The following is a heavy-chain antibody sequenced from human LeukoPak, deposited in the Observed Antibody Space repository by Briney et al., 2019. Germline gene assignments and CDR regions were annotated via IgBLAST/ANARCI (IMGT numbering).Heavy chain of an antibody. J-gene: IGHJ4*01. CDR1: RFNLCNAW. Sequence: GGALRLSCAPPRFNLCNAWMECVRPALGKRLEWVGRIKSNPEGETTDYAAPVKARSTDSRDDSKNTLNLQTNSLKIENTAVFYCITVSDSVTYWGRGVLVTVPS. CDR3: ITVSDSVTY. V-gene: IGHV3-15*01. D-gene: IGHD2-21*02. CDR2: IKSNPEGETT.